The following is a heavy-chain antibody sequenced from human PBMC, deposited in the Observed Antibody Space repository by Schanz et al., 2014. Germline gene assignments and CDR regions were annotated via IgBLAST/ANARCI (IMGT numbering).Heavy chain of an antibody. J-gene: IGHJ4*02. V-gene: IGHV3-23*01. D-gene: IGHD2-21*01. Sequence: EVQLLESGGGLVQPGGSLRLSCVASGFTFFGSFAMSWVRQAPGKGLEWVSGMSGSGSTADYADSVKGRFTISRDNAKNSLYLQMNSLRAEDTGVYYCAREDCSATSCYFRYWGQGTLVTVSS. CDR2: MSGSGSTA. CDR3: AREDCSATSCYFRY. CDR1: GFTFFGSFA.